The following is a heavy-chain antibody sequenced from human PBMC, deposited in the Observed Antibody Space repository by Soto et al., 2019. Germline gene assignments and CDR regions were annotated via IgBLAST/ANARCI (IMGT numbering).Heavy chain of an antibody. Sequence: PGGSLRLSCEASGFTFSRVSMNWVRQVPGKGLEWVASISSGSSDTWYADSVKGRFIISRDNAQNSLFLQLDSLRAEDTAVYFCVRARSTDSRPDYWGQGTLVTVSS. CDR3: VRARSTDSRPDY. CDR2: ISSGSSDT. J-gene: IGHJ4*02. V-gene: IGHV3-21*01. CDR1: GFTFSRVS. D-gene: IGHD3-22*01.